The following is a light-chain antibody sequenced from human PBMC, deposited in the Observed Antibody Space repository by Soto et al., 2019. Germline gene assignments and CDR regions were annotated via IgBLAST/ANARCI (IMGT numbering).Light chain of an antibody. Sequence: PELTHASSGLPTPSQQLAIRCPVASNDVGSYNRVSWYQQPPGTAPKVMIYEVSNRPSGVPDRFSGSKSGNTASLTISGLQAEDEADYYCSSYTSSNTYVFGTGT. V-gene: IGLV2-18*02. CDR1: SNDVGSYNR. J-gene: IGLJ1*01. CDR2: EVS. CDR3: SSYTSSNTYV.